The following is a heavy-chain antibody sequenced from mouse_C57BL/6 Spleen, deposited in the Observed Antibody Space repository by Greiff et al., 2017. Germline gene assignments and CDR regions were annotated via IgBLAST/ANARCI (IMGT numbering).Heavy chain of an antibody. CDR2: IHPNSGST. CDR3: ARRDYSSYDYAMDY. D-gene: IGHD2-12*01. J-gene: IGHJ4*01. CDR1: GYTFTSYW. V-gene: IGHV1-64*01. Sequence: QVQLQQPGAELVKPGASVKLSCKASGYTFTSYWMHWVKQRPGQGLEWIGMIHPNSGSTNYNEKFKSKATLTVDKSSSTAYMQLSSLTSEDSAVYYCARRDYSSYDYAMDYWGQGTSVTVSS.